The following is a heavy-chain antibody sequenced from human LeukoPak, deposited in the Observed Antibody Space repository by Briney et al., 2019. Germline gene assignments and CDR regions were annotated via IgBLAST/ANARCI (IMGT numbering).Heavy chain of an antibody. J-gene: IGHJ4*02. CDR3: ARDQSGDIRVDFDY. V-gene: IGHV1-3*01. D-gene: IGHD2-15*01. CDR2: IDGGNGDT. CDR1: GYTFGKYA. Sequence: ASVKVSCKASGYTFGKYAIQWVRQAPGQRLEWMGWIDGGNGDTRFSQKFQDRVSFTRDTSATTAYMELTSLRSEDTAVYYCARDQSGDIRVDFDYWGQGNPGHRLL.